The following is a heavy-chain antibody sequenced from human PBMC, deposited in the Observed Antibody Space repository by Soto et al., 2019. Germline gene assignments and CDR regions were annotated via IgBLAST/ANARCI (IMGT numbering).Heavy chain of an antibody. D-gene: IGHD5-18*01. J-gene: IGHJ4*02. CDR2: MNLDTGGT. Sequence: QVQLVQSGAEVKKPGASVRVSCEASGYRFTSYYIHWVRQAPGQGLEWMGRMNLDTGGTTYAQKFQGRVTITRDTSIGPAYTGLSLLKSDEPAMYYCGREGTFARRGYRFAFVLWGQGPLVTVSS. CDR1: GYRFTSYY. CDR3: GREGTFARRGYRFAFVL. V-gene: IGHV1-2*06.